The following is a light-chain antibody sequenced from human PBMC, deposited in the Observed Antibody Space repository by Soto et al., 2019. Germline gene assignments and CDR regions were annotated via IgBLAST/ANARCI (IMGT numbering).Light chain of an antibody. V-gene: IGLV1-40*01. CDR1: SSNIGAGYD. J-gene: IGLJ1*01. CDR3: QSYDSSLSGVH. Sequence: QSVLTQPPSVSGAPGQRVTISCTGSSSNIGAGYDVHWYQQLPGTAPKLLIYGNSNRPSGVPDRFSGSKSGTSASLAITGLQAEDEADYYCQSYDSSLSGVHFGTGTKLTVL. CDR2: GNS.